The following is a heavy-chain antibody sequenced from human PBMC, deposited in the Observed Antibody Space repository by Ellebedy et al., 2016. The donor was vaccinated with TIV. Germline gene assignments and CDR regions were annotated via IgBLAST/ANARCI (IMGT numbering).Heavy chain of an antibody. D-gene: IGHD2-15*01. CDR1: GGSISSSSYY. CDR2: IYYSGTT. J-gene: IGHJ4*02. CDR3: ARDMRLPG. V-gene: IGHV4-39*07. Sequence: MPSETLSLTCTVSGGSISSSSYYWAWVRQPPGKALEWIGNIYYSGTTYYNSSLKSRVTISIDTSKNQFSLTLTPVTAADTAVYYCARDMRLPGWGQGTLVTVSS.